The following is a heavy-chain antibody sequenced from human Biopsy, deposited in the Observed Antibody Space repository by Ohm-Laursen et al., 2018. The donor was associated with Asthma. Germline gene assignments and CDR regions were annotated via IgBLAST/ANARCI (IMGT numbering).Heavy chain of an antibody. D-gene: IGHD3-3*01. CDR2: MSFDGRQT. Sequence: SLRLSCAASGFSFNSYGMHWVRQAPGKGLEWVAVMSFDGRQTYYADSVKGRFTISRDNSKNTLYLQMNSLRAEDTAVYYCAKERYYDFWSGYPIGGQGTMVTVS. CDR1: GFSFNSYG. V-gene: IGHV3-30*18. J-gene: IGHJ3*02. CDR3: AKERYYDFWSGYPI.